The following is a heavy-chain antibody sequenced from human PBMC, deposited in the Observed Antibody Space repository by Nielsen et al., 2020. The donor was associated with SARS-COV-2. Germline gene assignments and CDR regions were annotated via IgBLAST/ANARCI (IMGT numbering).Heavy chain of an antibody. Sequence: GESLKIFCSASGFTFSSTWMDWVRQAPGQGLVWVSRINPSGSGTAYADSVKGRFAVSRDNAGNTVVLQIHSLRVEDTAVYYCAGGADFWSGTQRYYMDVWGKGTTVTVSS. V-gene: IGHV3-74*01. CDR2: INPSGSGT. CDR3: AGGADFWSGTQRYYMDV. D-gene: IGHD3-3*01. CDR1: GFTFSSTW. J-gene: IGHJ6*03.